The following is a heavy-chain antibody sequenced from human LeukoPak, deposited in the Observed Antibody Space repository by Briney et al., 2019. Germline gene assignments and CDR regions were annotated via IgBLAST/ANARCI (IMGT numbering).Heavy chain of an antibody. V-gene: IGHV4-31*03. Sequence: SETLSLTCTVSGGSISSGGYYWSWIRQHPAKGLEWIGYIYYSGSTYYNPSLKSRVTISVDTSKNQFSLKLSSVTAADTAVYYCARERSDSSGYIAGLDYWGQGTLVTVSS. CDR2: IYYSGST. CDR3: ARERSDSSGYIAGLDY. D-gene: IGHD3-22*01. CDR1: GGSISSGGYY. J-gene: IGHJ4*02.